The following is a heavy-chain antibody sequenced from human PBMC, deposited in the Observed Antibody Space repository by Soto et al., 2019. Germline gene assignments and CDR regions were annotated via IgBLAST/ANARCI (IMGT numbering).Heavy chain of an antibody. D-gene: IGHD6-13*01. J-gene: IGHJ4*02. V-gene: IGHV1-18*01. CDR2: ISAYNGNT. Sequence: QVQLVQSGAEVKKPGASVKVSCKASGYTFTSYGISWVRQAPGQGLEWMGWISAYNGNTNYAQKLQGRGTMTTDTTTSTANMELRSLRSDDTAVYYCARSIAAAVDFDYWGQGTLVTVSS. CDR3: ARSIAAAVDFDY. CDR1: GYTFTSYG.